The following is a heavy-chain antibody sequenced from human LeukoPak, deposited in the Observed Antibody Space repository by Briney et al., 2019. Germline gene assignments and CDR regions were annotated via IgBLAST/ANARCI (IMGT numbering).Heavy chain of an antibody. CDR1: GGTFSSYA. CDR3: ARDGENYCSSTSCGWFDP. V-gene: IGHV1-69*13. CDR2: IIPIFGTA. Sequence: ASVEVSCKASGGTFSSYAISWVRQAPGQGLEWMGGIIPIFGTANYAQKFQGRVTITADESTSTAYMELSSLRSEDTAVYYCARDGENYCSSTSCGWFDPWGQGTLVTVSS. D-gene: IGHD2-2*01. J-gene: IGHJ5*02.